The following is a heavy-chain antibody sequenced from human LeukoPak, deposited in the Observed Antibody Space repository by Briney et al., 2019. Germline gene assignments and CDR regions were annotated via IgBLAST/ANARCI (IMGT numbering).Heavy chain of an antibody. CDR1: GGSFSGYY. CDR3: ARLGNIAAAGTI. D-gene: IGHD6-13*01. Sequence: PSETLSLTCAVYGGSFSGYYWSWIRQPPGKGLEWIGEINHSGSTNYNPSLKSRVTISVDTSKNQFSLKLSSVTAADTAVYYCARLGNIAAAGTIWGQGTLVTVSS. J-gene: IGHJ4*02. CDR2: INHSGST. V-gene: IGHV4-34*01.